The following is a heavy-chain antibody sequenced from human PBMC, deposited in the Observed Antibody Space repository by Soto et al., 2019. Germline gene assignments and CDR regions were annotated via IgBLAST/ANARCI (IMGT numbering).Heavy chain of an antibody. D-gene: IGHD2-15*01. J-gene: IGHJ3*02. Sequence: PGGSLRLSCAASGCTFSGKKYLTCARQAPGKVLECVSGLCSTYGTYYADSVKGRFSTSKDNSKNTFYLQLNSLRPDDTAVYYCASWLLREHAFDIWGLGTMVTV. CDR1: GCTFSGKKY. CDR2: LCSTYGT. V-gene: IGHV3-53*01. CDR3: ASWLLREHAFDI.